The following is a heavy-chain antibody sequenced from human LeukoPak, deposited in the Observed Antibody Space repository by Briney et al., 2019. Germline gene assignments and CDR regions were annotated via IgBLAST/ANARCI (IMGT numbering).Heavy chain of an antibody. CDR1: GGSFSGYY. D-gene: IGHD6-25*01. CDR2: VYYGRSP. Sequence: SETLSLTCAVYGGSFSGYYWAWIRQPPGKGLEWIGSVYYGRSPYFNPSLESRAAISVDTSKNHFSLKMSSVTAADTAVYYCARSSGTGTFSYWGQGTLVTVSS. CDR3: ARSSGTGTFSY. V-gene: IGHV4-39*02. J-gene: IGHJ4*02.